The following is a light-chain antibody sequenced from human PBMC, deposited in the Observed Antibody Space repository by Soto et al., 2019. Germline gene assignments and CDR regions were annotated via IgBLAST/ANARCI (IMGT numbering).Light chain of an antibody. CDR3: QQYNNRPRT. CDR1: QSVSSN. V-gene: IGKV3-15*01. J-gene: IGKJ1*01. Sequence: EIVMTQSPATLSVSPGERATLSCRASQSVSSNLAWYQQKPGQAPRLLIYGASTRATGIPARFSGSGSGTEFTLTISSLQSEDFALYYCQQYNNRPRTLGQGTKVDIK. CDR2: GAS.